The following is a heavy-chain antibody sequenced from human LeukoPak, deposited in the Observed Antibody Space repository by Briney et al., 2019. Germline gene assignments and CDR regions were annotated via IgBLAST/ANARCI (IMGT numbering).Heavy chain of an antibody. CDR1: CGSFSGYY. CDR3: ARGIRSWNRIYFDY. D-gene: IGHD1/OR15-1a*01. Sequence: SGTPSPPCAVYCGSFSGYYWRWVRQPPGEGVEGGGEINHSGSTNYNPPLKSRVTISVDTSKNQFSLKLSSVTAADTAVYYCARGIRSWNRIYFDYWGQGTLVTVSS. CDR2: INHSGST. V-gene: IGHV4-34*01. J-gene: IGHJ4*02.